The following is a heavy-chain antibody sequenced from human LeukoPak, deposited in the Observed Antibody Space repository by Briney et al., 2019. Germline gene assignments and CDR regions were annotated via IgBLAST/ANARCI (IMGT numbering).Heavy chain of an antibody. Sequence: ASVKVSCKASGYTFTGYYMHWVRQAPGQGLEWMGWINPNSGGTNYAQKFQGRVTMTRDTSISTAYMEPSRLRSDDTAVYYCARVSIAVAGTPFDYWGQGTLVTVSS. V-gene: IGHV1-2*02. CDR2: INPNSGGT. CDR1: GYTFTGYY. D-gene: IGHD6-19*01. CDR3: ARVSIAVAGTPFDY. J-gene: IGHJ4*02.